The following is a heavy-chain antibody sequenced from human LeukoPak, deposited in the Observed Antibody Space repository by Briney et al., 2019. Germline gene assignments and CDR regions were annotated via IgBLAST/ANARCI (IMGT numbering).Heavy chain of an antibody. CDR3: ARLIGSVDAFDL. D-gene: IGHD3-10*01. V-gene: IGHV4-34*01. J-gene: IGHJ3*01. Sequence: PSETLSLTCAVFGGSFSGYSLNWIRQSPGKWLEWIGEINHSGSTNYKPSLKSRVTISVDTSKNQFSLKLSSVTAADTAVYYCARLIGSVDAFDLWGQGTLVTVSS. CDR1: GGSFSGYS. CDR2: INHSGST.